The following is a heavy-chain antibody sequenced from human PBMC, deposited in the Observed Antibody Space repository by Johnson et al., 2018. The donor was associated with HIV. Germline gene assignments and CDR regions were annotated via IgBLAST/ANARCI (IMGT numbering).Heavy chain of an antibody. CDR3: ARVVTMIVVDGGIEAFDI. CDR2: INWNGGST. V-gene: IGHV3-20*04. Sequence: MQLVESGGGVVRPGGSPRLSCAASGFTFDDYGMSWVRQAPGKGLEWVSGINWNGGSTGYADSVKGRFTIPRDNAKNSLYLQMNTLRAEDTALYYCARVVTMIVVDGGIEAFDIWGQGTMVTVSS. CDR1: GFTFDDYG. D-gene: IGHD3-22*01. J-gene: IGHJ3*02.